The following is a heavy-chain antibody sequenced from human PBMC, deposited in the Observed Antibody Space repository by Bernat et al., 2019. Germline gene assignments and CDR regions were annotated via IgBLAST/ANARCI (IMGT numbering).Heavy chain of an antibody. CDR3: AREGGAGYSFDY. CDR2: RNQDGSEK. CDR1: GFAFNTNW. Sequence: EVQLVESGGGLVQPGGSLRLSCAASGFAFNTNWMTWVRQAPGKGLEWVANRNQDGSEKNYVNSVKGRFTIFRDNTKGSLFLQMNGLRAEDTAYYYCAREGGAGYSFDYWGQGALVTVSS. D-gene: IGHD3-16*01. V-gene: IGHV3-7*03. J-gene: IGHJ4*02.